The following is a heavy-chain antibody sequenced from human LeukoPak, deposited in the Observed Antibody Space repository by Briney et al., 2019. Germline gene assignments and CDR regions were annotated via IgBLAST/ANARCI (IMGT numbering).Heavy chain of an antibody. CDR1: GFTFSNAW. CDR3: TTMAYCGGDCYP. J-gene: IGHJ5*02. Sequence: PGGSLRLSCAASGFTFSNAWMSWVRQAPGEGLEWVGRIKSKTDGGTTDYAAPVKGRFTISRDDSKNTLYLQMNSLKTEDTAVYYCTTMAYCGGDCYPWGQGTLVTVSS. V-gene: IGHV3-15*01. CDR2: IKSKTDGGTT. D-gene: IGHD2-21*02.